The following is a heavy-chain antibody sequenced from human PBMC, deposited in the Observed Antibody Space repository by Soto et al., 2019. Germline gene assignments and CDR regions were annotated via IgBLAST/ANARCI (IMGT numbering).Heavy chain of an antibody. Sequence: QVQLQESGPGLVKPSQTLSLTCTVSGGSISSGGYYWSWIRQHPGKGLEWIGYIYYSGSTYYNPSLKNRVTISVDTAKNQFSLKLSSVTAADTAVYYCAYYGSGKGWFDPWGQGTLVTVSS. D-gene: IGHD3-10*01. J-gene: IGHJ5*02. CDR2: IYYSGST. CDR3: AYYGSGKGWFDP. V-gene: IGHV4-31*03. CDR1: GGSISSGGYY.